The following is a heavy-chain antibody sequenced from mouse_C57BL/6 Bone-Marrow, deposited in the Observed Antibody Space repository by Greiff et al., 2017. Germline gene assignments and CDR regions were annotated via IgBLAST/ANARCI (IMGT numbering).Heavy chain of an antibody. V-gene: IGHV1-82*01. CDR3: ARARNPYAMDY. CDR2: LYPGDGDT. CDR1: GYAFSSSW. J-gene: IGHJ4*01. Sequence: VKLQESGPELVKPGASVKISCKASGYAFSSSWMNWVKQRPGKGLEWIGRLYPGDGDTNYNGKVKGKANLTADKSSSTAYMQLSSLTSEDSAVYFCARARNPYAMDYWGQGTSVTVSS. D-gene: IGHD6-1*01.